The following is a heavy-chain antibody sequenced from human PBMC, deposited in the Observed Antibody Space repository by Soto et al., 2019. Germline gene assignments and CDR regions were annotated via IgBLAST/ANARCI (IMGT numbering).Heavy chain of an antibody. V-gene: IGHV4-31*02. D-gene: IGHD3-10*01. J-gene: IGHJ6*02. CDR2: IYYSGST. CDR3: ARDVGFGFWDYYGMDV. Sequence: DLEWIGYIYYSGSTYYNPSLKSRVTISVDTSKNQFSLKLSSVTAADTAVYYCARDVGFGFWDYYGMDVWGQGTTVTVSS.